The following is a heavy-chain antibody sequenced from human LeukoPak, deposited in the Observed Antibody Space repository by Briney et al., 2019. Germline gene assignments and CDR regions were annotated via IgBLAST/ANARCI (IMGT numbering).Heavy chain of an antibody. Sequence: PGGSLRLSCAASGFTFSSYSMNWVRQAPGKGLEWVSSISASSNYIYYADSLEGRFTISRDNTRNSLYLQMNSLRAEDTAVYYCARGPPHDSWGRGTLVTVSS. CDR1: GFTFSSYS. CDR3: ARGPPHDS. CDR2: ISASSNYI. J-gene: IGHJ4*02. V-gene: IGHV3-21*01.